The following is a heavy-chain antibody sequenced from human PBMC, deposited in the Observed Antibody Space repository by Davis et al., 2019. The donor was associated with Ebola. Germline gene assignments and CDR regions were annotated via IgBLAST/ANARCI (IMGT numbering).Heavy chain of an antibody. CDR1: GGSVSSGSYY. J-gene: IGHJ4*02. D-gene: IGHD5-12*01. V-gene: IGHV4-61*01. Sequence: GSLRLSCTVSGGSVSSGSYYWSWIRQPPGKGLEWIGNIYHSGRTYYNPSLKSRLTISVDTSKNQFSLKVNSVTAADTAFYYCARIPTPWGYDLDYWGEGTLVTVSS. CDR3: ARIPTPWGYDLDY. CDR2: IYHSGRT.